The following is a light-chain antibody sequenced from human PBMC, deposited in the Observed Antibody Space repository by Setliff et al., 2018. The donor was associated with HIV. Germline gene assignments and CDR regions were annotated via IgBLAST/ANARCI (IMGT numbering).Light chain of an antibody. V-gene: IGLV2-18*02. J-gene: IGLJ1*01. CDR3: SSYTTSITFV. Sequence: LAQPPYVSGAPGQSVTISCTGSTSDIGHYNRVSWYQQPPGAAPKLIMYEVSHRPSGVPDRFSGSKSDSTASLTISGLQPEDEADYYCSSYTTSITFVFGTGTKGTVL. CDR2: EVS. CDR1: TSDIGHYNR.